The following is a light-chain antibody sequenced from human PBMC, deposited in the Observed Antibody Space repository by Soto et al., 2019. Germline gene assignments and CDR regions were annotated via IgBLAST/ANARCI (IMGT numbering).Light chain of an antibody. CDR1: QDISRW. CDR2: DVS. J-gene: IGKJ2*03. CDR3: QQYNAYYS. Sequence: DIQMTQSPPTLPASAGDRVTITCRASQDISRWLAWYQQKPGKAPELLIYDVSTLQSGVPSRFSGTGSGTEFTLTISSLQPEDFATYYCQQYNAYYSFCQGTKVEIK. V-gene: IGKV1-5*01.